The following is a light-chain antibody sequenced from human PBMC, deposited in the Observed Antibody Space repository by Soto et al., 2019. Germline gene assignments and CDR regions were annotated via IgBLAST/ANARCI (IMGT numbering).Light chain of an antibody. V-gene: IGLV2-18*01. CDR1: STDFVSYNR. CDR2: EVS. J-gene: IGLJ1*01. CDR3: RLYTSENAYV. Sequence: QSALPQPPSVSGSPGQSVTISCTGTSTDFVSYNRVSWYQQPPGTAPKLMIYEVSKRPSGVPDRFSGSKSGNTASLTISGLQAADEAYYYCRLYTSENAYVFGTGTKVTVL.